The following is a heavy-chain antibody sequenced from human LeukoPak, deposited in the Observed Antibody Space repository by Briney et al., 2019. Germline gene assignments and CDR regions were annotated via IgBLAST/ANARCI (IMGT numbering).Heavy chain of an antibody. CDR1: GYTFTGYY. V-gene: IGHV1-2*02. Sequence: AASVTVSCKASGYTFTGYYMHWVRQAPGQGLEWMGWINPNSGGTNYAQKFQGRVTMTRDTSISTAYMELSRLRSDDTAVYYCARDCSSTSCYGGFDYWGQGTLVTVSS. CDR3: ARDCSSTSCYGGFDY. D-gene: IGHD2-2*01. J-gene: IGHJ4*02. CDR2: INPNSGGT.